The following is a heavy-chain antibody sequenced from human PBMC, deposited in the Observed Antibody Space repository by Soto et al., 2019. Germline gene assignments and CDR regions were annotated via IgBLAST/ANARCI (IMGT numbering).Heavy chain of an antibody. CDR3: AREDYAGASPRFDY. D-gene: IGHD4-17*01. CDR1: GFIFSSYT. V-gene: IGHV3-21*01. J-gene: IGHJ4*02. CDR2: VSGSSSNI. Sequence: EVQLVESGGGLVKPGGSLRLSCAASGFIFSSYTMTWFRQAPGRGLEWVSSVSGSSSNIEYADSVKGRFSVSRDNANNPLFLQINSLRAEDTTVYYCAREDYAGASPRFDYWGLGALVTVSS.